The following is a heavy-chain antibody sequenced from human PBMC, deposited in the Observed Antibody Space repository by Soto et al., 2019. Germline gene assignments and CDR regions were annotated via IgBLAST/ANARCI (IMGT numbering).Heavy chain of an antibody. J-gene: IGHJ4*02. V-gene: IGHV3-7*01. CDR3: ARDIGSTLELFLSIGSKAPYFDY. CDR2: IKQDGSDK. D-gene: IGHD3-16*01. Sequence: PVGSLRLSCTSSGFTLSSYWMSWVRQAPGQGLGWVASIKQDGSDKKYVDPVKGRFTISRDNAKNSLFLQMNSLRAEDSAVYYCARDIGSTLELFLSIGSKAPYFDYWGQGTLVTVSS. CDR1: GFTLSSYW.